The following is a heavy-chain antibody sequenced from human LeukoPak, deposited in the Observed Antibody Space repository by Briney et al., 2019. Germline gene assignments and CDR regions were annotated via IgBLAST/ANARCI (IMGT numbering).Heavy chain of an antibody. V-gene: IGHV4-39*01. CDR1: GGSISSNNCY. J-gene: IGHJ4*02. D-gene: IGHD4-17*01. CDR2: AYYSGGT. CDR3: TRRPLMTLTTSGYFDY. Sequence: PSETLSLTCTVSGGSISSNNCYWAWIRQTPGKGLEWIGSAYYSGGTYYNPSLESRVTISVDTSKNQFSLKVSSVTAADTAVCYCTRRPLMTLTTSGYFDYWGQGTLVTVSS.